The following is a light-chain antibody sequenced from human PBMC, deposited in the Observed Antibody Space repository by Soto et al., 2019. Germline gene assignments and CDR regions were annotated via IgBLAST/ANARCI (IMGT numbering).Light chain of an antibody. CDR1: QSVSSSY. CDR2: GAS. Sequence: EIVLTQSPGTLSSSPGERATLSCRASQSVSSSYLACYQQKPGQAPRLLIYGASSRATGIPDSFSGSGSGTDFSLTISRLEREDFAVYYRQQYGSSLGTFGQGTKVEIK. V-gene: IGKV3-20*01. CDR3: QQYGSSLGT. J-gene: IGKJ2*01.